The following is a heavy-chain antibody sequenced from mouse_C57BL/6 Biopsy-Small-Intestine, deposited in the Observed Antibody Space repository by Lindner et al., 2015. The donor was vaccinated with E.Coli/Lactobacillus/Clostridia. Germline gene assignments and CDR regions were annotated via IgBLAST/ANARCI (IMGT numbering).Heavy chain of an antibody. J-gene: IGHJ2*01. D-gene: IGHD2-2*01. V-gene: IGHV1-22*01. CDR2: INPNSGGP. CDR1: GYTFTDYN. CDR3: APYGYDFDF. Sequence: VQLQESGPELVKPGASVKMSCKASGYTFTDYNMHWVKQSHGKSLEWIGYINPNSGGPSYNQKFKGKATLTVNKSSTTAYMELRSLTSEDSAVYYCAPYGYDFDFWGQGTTLTVSS.